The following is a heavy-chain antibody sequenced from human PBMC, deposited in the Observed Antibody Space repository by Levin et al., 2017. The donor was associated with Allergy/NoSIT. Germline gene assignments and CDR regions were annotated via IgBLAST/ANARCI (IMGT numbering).Heavy chain of an antibody. CDR3: TRKSTNATDYSV. D-gene: IGHD2-8*01. CDR1: GYSISSPFW. V-gene: IGHV4-28*01. CDR2: IYYSGAT. J-gene: IGHJ4*02. Sequence: SETLSLTCAVSGYSISSPFWWGWIRQPPGKGLEWIGYIYYSGATYYSPSLQSRVSMSVDTSRNQFSLSLSAVTAGDTALYYCTRKSTNATDYSVWGQGTLVTVSS.